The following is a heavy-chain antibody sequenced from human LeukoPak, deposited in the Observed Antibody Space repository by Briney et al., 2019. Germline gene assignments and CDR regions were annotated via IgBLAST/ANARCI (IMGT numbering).Heavy chain of an antibody. CDR3: ARGIAVAGAEDFDY. CDR1: GFTFSSYS. V-gene: IGHV3-21*01. CDR2: ISSSSSYI. J-gene: IGHJ4*02. Sequence: GGSLRLSCAASGFTFSSYSMNWVRQAPGKGLEWVSSISSSSSYIYYADSVKGRFTISRDNAKNSLYLQMNSLRAEDTAVYYCARGIAVAGAEDFDYWGQGTLVTVSS. D-gene: IGHD6-13*01.